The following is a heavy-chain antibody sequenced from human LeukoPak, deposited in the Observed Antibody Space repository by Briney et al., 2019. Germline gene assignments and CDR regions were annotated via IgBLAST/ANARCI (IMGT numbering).Heavy chain of an antibody. CDR2: ISSSSSYI. Sequence: GGSLRLSCAASGFTFSSYSMNWVRQAPGKGLEWVSSISSSSSYIYYADSVKGRFTISRDNSKNTLYLQMNSLRAEDTAVYYCAKDFYYDSSGLTDYWGQGTLVTVSS. CDR3: AKDFYYDSSGLTDY. D-gene: IGHD3-22*01. V-gene: IGHV3-21*01. J-gene: IGHJ4*02. CDR1: GFTFSSYS.